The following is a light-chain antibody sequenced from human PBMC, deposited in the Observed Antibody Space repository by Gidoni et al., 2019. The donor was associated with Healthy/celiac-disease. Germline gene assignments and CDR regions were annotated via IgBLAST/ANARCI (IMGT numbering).Light chain of an antibody. CDR3: QQSYSTPPA. V-gene: IGKV1-39*01. Sequence: DIHLTQHPSSLSASVGDRVTITCRASQSISSYLNWYQQKPGKAPKLLIYAASSLQSGVPSRFSGSGSGTDFTLTISSLQPEDFATYYCQQSYSTPPAFGQGTQLEIK. J-gene: IGKJ5*01. CDR2: AAS. CDR1: QSISSY.